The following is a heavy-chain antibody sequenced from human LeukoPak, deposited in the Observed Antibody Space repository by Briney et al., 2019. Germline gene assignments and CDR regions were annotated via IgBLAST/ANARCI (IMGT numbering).Heavy chain of an antibody. CDR1: GGSISSGGYY. J-gene: IGHJ3*02. Sequence: SQTLSLTCTVSGGSISSGGYYWSWIRQPPGKGLEWIGSIYYSGSTNYNPSLKSRVTISVDTSKNQFSLKLSSVTAADTAVYYCARDQTLEGTDAFDIWGQGTMVTVSS. CDR3: ARDQTLEGTDAFDI. V-gene: IGHV4-39*07. D-gene: IGHD3-3*01. CDR2: IYYSGST.